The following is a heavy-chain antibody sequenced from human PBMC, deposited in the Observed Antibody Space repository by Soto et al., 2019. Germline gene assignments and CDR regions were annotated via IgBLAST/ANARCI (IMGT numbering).Heavy chain of an antibody. Sequence: EVQVVESGGGLVKLGESLRLSCSVSGVTISDAWMNWVRQAPGKGLEWVAHIKRKSEGERTDYAAPVKGRFTISRDDSENTLYLQMNSLKIEDTAVYYCARESSGDFAWGQGSLVTVSS. D-gene: IGHD3-10*01. CDR1: GVTISDAW. CDR3: ARESSGDFA. V-gene: IGHV3-15*01. J-gene: IGHJ4*02. CDR2: IKRKSEGERT.